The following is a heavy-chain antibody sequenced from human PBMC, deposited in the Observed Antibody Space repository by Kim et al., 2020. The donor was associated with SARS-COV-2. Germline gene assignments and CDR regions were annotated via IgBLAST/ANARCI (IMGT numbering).Heavy chain of an antibody. CDR3: AKDIVPLAAAGTPWYFDY. CDR2: ISWNSGSI. Sequence: GGSLRLSCAASGFTFDDYAMHWVRQAPGKGLEWVSGISWNSGSIGYADSVKGRFTISRDNAKNSLYLQMNSLRAEDTALYYCAKDIVPLAAAGTPWYFDYWGQGTLVTVSS. V-gene: IGHV3-9*01. D-gene: IGHD6-13*01. CDR1: GFTFDDYA. J-gene: IGHJ4*02.